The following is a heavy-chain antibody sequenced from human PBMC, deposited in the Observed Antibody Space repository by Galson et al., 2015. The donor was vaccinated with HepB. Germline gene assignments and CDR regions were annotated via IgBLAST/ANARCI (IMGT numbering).Heavy chain of an antibody. CDR1: GFTFSSYA. V-gene: IGHV3-23*01. D-gene: IGHD1-26*01. CDR3: AKGTIVGATSWFDP. J-gene: IGHJ5*02. Sequence: SLRLSCAASGFTFSSYAMSWVRQAPGKGLEWVSAISGSGGSTYYTDSVKGRFTISRDNSKSTLYLQMNSLRAEDTAVYYFAKGTIVGATSWFDPWGQGTLVTVSS. CDR2: ISGSGGST.